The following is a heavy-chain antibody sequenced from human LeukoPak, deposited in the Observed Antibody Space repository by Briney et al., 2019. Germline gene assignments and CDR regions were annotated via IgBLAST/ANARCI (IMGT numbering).Heavy chain of an antibody. Sequence: GGSLRLSCAASGFTFSSYGMHWVRQAPGKGLEWVAVIWYDGSNKYYADSVKGRFTISRDNSKNTLYLQMNGLRAEDTAVYYCAKDFGRYSSGLNYWGQGTLVTVSS. CDR1: GFTFSSYG. CDR2: IWYDGSNK. CDR3: AKDFGRYSSGLNY. V-gene: IGHV3-33*06. D-gene: IGHD6-19*01. J-gene: IGHJ4*02.